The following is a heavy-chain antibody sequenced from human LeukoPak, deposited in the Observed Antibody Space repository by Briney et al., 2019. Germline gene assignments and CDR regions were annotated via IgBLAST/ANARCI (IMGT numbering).Heavy chain of an antibody. CDR3: ARGPAVSSSGWYFHY. Sequence: PGGSLRLSCAASGFTFDDYAMHWVRQAPGKGLEWVSGISWNSGSIGYADSVKGRFTISRDNAKNSLYLQMNSLRAEDTAVYYCARGPAVSSSGWYFHYWGQGTLVTVSS. CDR2: ISWNSGSI. D-gene: IGHD6-19*01. V-gene: IGHV3-9*01. CDR1: GFTFDDYA. J-gene: IGHJ4*02.